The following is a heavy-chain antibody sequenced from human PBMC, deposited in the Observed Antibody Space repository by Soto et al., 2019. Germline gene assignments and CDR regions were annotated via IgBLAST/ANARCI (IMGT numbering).Heavy chain of an antibody. D-gene: IGHD3-22*01. V-gene: IGHV3-7*04. J-gene: IGHJ3*02. Sequence: EMQLVESGRGLVQPGGSLRLSCAASGFTFNNYWMSWVRQAPGKGLEWVANIKQDGRAAWYVDSVKGRFTISRDNARKSLDLQMDSLRLGDTAMYYCARGDYHDTTGPFSDAFVIWGRGTMVTVSS. CDR1: GFTFNNYW. CDR3: ARGDYHDTTGPFSDAFVI. CDR2: IKQDGRAA.